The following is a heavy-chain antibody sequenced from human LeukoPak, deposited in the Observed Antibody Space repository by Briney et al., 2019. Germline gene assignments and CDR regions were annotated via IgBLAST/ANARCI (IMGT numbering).Heavy chain of an antibody. CDR2: ISSSSSTI. CDR1: GLTVSSYS. V-gene: IGHV3-48*02. CDR3: ARARASGRSGFDY. J-gene: IGHJ4*02. D-gene: IGHD2-15*01. Sequence: GGSLRLSCAASGLTVSSYSMNWVRQAPGKGLKWVSYISSSSSTIYYADSVKGRFTISRDNAKNSLYLQMSSLRDEDTAVYYCARARASGRSGFDYWGQGTLVTVSS.